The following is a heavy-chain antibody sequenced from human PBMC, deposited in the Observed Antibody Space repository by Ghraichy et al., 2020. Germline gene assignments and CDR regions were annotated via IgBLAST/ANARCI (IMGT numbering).Heavy chain of an antibody. CDR2: ITHSGST. CDR1: GGSFSDYY. D-gene: IGHD3-10*01. CDR3: ARARGNAMIRGTYF. Sequence: SETLSLTCAVYGGSFSDYYWTWVRQFPGKGLEWIGEITHSGSTNYNPSLKSRVSISVDTSRNQFSLSLTSVTAADTAVYFCARARGNAMIRGTYFWCQGTLVTVSS. J-gene: IGHJ4*02. V-gene: IGHV4-34*01.